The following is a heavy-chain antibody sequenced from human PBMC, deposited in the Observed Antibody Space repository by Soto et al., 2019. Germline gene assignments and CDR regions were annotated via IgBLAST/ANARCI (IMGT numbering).Heavy chain of an antibody. CDR1: GFTFSSYS. CDR2: ISSSSSYI. V-gene: IGHV3-21*01. CDR3: ARDVRRSPYHFDY. D-gene: IGHD3-10*02. Sequence: LRLSCAASGFTFSSYSMNWVRQAPGKGLEWVSSISSSSSYIYYADSVKGRFTISRDNAKNSLYLQMNSLRAEDTAVYYCARDVRRSPYHFDYWGQGTLVTVSS. J-gene: IGHJ4*02.